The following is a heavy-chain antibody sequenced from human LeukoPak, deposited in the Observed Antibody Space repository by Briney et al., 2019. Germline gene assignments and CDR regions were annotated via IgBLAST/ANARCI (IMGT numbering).Heavy chain of an antibody. D-gene: IGHD4-23*01. Sequence: SQTLSLTCTVSGGSVSSGGYYWSWIRQPPGKGLEWIGEINHSGSTNYNPSLKSRVTISVDTSKNQFSLKLSSVTAADTAVYYCAGINDYGGTIDYWGQGTLVTVSS. CDR3: AGINDYGGTIDY. V-gene: IGHV4-34*01. CDR1: GGSVSSGGYY. J-gene: IGHJ4*02. CDR2: INHSGST.